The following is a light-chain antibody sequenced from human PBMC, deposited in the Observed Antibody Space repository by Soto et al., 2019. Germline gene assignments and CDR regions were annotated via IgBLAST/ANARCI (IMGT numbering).Light chain of an antibody. CDR1: SSDVGAYNC. Sequence: QSALTQPRSVSGSPGQSVTISCTGTSSDVGAYNCVSWYQHHPGKAPKLMIYDVSKRPSGVPDRFSGSKSGNTASLTISGLQAEDEADYYCCSYAGSNTHVVFGGGTKDTVL. V-gene: IGLV2-11*01. CDR2: DVS. CDR3: CSYAGSNTHVV. J-gene: IGLJ2*01.